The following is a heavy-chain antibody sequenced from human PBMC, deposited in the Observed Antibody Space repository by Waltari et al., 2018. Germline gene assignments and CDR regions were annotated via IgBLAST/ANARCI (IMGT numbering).Heavy chain of an antibody. CDR3: ARDPGYCSGGSCHPYYFDY. CDR2: IWYDGSNK. Sequence: VQLVESGGGVVQPGRSLRLSCAASGFTFSSYGMHWVRQAPGKGLEWVAVIWYDGSNKYYADSVKGRFTISRDNSKNTLYLQMNSLRAEDTAVYYCARDPGYCSGGSCHPYYFDYWGQGTLVTVSS. D-gene: IGHD2-15*01. CDR1: GFTFSSYG. J-gene: IGHJ4*02. V-gene: IGHV3-33*01.